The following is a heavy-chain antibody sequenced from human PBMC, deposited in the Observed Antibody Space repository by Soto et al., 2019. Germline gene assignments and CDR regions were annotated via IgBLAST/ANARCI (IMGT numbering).Heavy chain of an antibody. J-gene: IGHJ6*02. D-gene: IGHD2-21*01. Sequence: PGGSLRLSCAASGFTFRNYAMNWVRQAPGKGLEWVSGISYSGGSTFYADSVEGRFTISGDDSKNTLFLHMNRLRAEDTAMYYCATKARVKNYLFYGMDVWGLGTTVTVSS. CDR1: GFTFRNYA. CDR2: ISYSGGST. CDR3: ATKARVKNYLFYGMDV. V-gene: IGHV3-23*01.